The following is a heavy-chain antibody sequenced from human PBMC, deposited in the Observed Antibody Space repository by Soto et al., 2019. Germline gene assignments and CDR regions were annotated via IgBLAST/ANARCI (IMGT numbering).Heavy chain of an antibody. Sequence: SVKVPFQASGYTFTGYYMHWVRQAPGQGLEWMGWINPNSGGTNYAQKFQGWVTMTRDTSISTAYMELSRLRSDDTAVYYCARGAVLVPANYYYYYYGMDVWGQGTTVTVSS. CDR3: ARGAVLVPANYYYYYYGMDV. J-gene: IGHJ6*02. CDR2: INPNSGGT. V-gene: IGHV1-2*04. D-gene: IGHD2-2*01. CDR1: GYTFTGYY.